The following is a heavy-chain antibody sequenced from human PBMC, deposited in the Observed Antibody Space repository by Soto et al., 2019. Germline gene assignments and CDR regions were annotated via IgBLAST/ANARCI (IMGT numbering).Heavy chain of an antibody. D-gene: IGHD6-13*01. CDR3: ALHIEQGYSRSWFDY. CDR1: GFSLRTSGVG. V-gene: IGHV2-5*01. J-gene: IGHJ4*02. Sequence: ITLKESGPTLVKPTQTLTMTCTCSGFSLRTSGVGVGWIRQPPGKAREWLALIYWYDDKRYSPYLKSRLTITKDTSKNQVVLTMTHMDPVDTATYYCALHIEQGYSRSWFDYWGQGTLVTVSS. CDR2: IYWYDDK.